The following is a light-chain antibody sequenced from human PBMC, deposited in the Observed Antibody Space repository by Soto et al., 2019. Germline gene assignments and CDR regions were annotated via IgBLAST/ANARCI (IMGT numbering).Light chain of an antibody. V-gene: IGKV3-20*01. CDR3: QQYNNPIT. CDR2: GAS. CDR1: QSVTSTY. J-gene: IGKJ5*01. Sequence: EIVLTQSPGTLSLSPGERATLSCRASQSVTSTYLAWYQQKPGQAPRLLIYGASSRAIGIPDRFSGSVSGSDFILTINRLEPEDFAVYYCQQYNNPITFGQGTRLEIK.